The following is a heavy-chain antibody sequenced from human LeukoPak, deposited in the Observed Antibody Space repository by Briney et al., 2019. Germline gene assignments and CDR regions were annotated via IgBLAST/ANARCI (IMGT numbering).Heavy chain of an antibody. V-gene: IGHV1-2*02. CDR2: INPNSGGT. D-gene: IGHD5-12*01. CDR1: GYTFSGYY. Sequence: ASVKVSCKASGYTFSGYYMHWVRQAPGQGLEWVGWINPNSGGTNYAQKFQGRVTMTRDTSISTAYMELSSLRSEDTAVYYCARDLGVDDQQKYNWFDPWGQGTLVTVSS. J-gene: IGHJ5*02. CDR3: ARDLGVDDQQKYNWFDP.